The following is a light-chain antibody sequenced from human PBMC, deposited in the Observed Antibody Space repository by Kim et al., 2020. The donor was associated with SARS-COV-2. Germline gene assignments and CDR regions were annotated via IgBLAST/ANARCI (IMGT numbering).Light chain of an antibody. CDR1: SGHSSYA. J-gene: IGLJ3*02. CDR2: VNGDGSH. Sequence: GASGKLTCPLSSGHSSYAIAWHQQQPEKGPRYLMKVNGDGSHTKGDGIPDRFSGSSSGAERYLTISSLQSEDETDYYCQTWGTGWVFGGGTQLTVL. CDR3: QTWGTGWV. V-gene: IGLV4-69*01.